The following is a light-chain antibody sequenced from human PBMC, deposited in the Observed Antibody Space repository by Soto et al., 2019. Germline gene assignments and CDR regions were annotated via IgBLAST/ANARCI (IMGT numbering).Light chain of an antibody. V-gene: IGLV2-14*03. CDR3: SSYTSSGSYV. J-gene: IGLJ1*01. CDR1: SSDVGGYNY. CDR2: DVS. Sequence: QSVLTQPASVSWSPGQSITISCTGTSSDVGGYNYVSWYQQHPGKAPQLMIYDVSNRPSGVSNRFSGSKSGNTASLTISGLQAEDEADYYCSSYTSSGSYVFGTGTKVTVL.